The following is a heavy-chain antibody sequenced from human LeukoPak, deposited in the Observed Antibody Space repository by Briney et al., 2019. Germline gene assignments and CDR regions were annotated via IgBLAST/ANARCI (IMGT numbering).Heavy chain of an antibody. CDR3: ARRGTGHGMDV. CDR1: GFTFNNYW. D-gene: IGHD1-1*01. V-gene: IGHV3-74*01. J-gene: IGHJ6*02. CDR2: INNDGSSA. Sequence: GGSLRLSCTASGFTFNNYWIHWVRQVPGKGLVWVSRINNDGSSASYVDSVKGRFTISRDNAKNTLFLQMNSLRAEDTAVYYCARRGTGHGMDVWGQGTTVIVSS.